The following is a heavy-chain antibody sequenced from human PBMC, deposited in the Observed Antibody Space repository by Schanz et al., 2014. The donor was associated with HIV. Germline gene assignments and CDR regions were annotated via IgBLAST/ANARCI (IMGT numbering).Heavy chain of an antibody. D-gene: IGHD3-3*02. CDR3: ARAAFSSEYYYGMDV. CDR2: MNPNSGVT. Sequence: QVHLVQSGAEVKKPGASVKVSCKASGYTFSGYYIHWVRQAPGQGLEWMGWMNPNSGVTEDAQKFQGRVTMTRDTSINTVYMELSRLTSDDTAVYFCARAAFSSEYYYGMDVWGQGTTVTVSS. V-gene: IGHV1-2*02. CDR1: GYTFSGYY. J-gene: IGHJ6*02.